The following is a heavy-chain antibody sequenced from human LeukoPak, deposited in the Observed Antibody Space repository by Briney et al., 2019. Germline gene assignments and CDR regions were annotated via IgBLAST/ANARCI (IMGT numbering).Heavy chain of an antibody. CDR1: GFTXSSYG. Sequence: LRLSCXASGFTXSSYGMHWVRQAPGKGLEWVAVIWYDGSNKYYADSVKGRFTISRDNSKNTLYLQMNSLRAEDTAVYYCARDSRRYCSSTSCSNWFDPWGQGTLVTVSS. CDR2: IWYDGSNK. D-gene: IGHD2-2*01. V-gene: IGHV3-33*01. J-gene: IGHJ5*02. CDR3: ARDSRRYCSSTSCSNWFDP.